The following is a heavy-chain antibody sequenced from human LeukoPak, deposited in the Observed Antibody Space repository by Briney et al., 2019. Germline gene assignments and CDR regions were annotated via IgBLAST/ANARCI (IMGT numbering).Heavy chain of an antibody. Sequence: GGSLRLSCAASGFTFSSHAMGWVRQAPGKGLEWVSAISGSGGSTYYADSVKGRFTISRDNSKNTLYLRMNSLRAEDTAVYYCAGGPWFDPWGQGTLVTVSS. CDR1: GFTFSSHA. CDR2: ISGSGGST. D-gene: IGHD3-3*01. V-gene: IGHV3-23*01. CDR3: AGGPWFDP. J-gene: IGHJ5*02.